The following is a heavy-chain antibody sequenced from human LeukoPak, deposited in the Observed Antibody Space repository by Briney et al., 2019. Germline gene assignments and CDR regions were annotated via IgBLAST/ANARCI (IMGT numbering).Heavy chain of an antibody. J-gene: IGHJ4*02. D-gene: IGHD6-6*01. CDR3: ARDSSSEGPLDY. V-gene: IGHV3-73*01. CDR1: GFTFSASA. CDR2: IRSKANNYAT. Sequence: GGSLKLSCAASGFTFSASAVHWVRQASGKGLEWIGRIRSKANNYATAYTDPLKGRFTVSRDDSKNTAYLQMNSLKTEDSAVYLCARDSSSEGPLDYWGQGTLVTVSS.